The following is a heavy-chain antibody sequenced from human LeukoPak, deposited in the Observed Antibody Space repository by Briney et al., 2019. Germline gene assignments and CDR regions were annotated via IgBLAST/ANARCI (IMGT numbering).Heavy chain of an antibody. Sequence: SGGSLRLSCAASGFTFSSYAMSWVRQAPGEGLEWVSAISGSGGSTYYADSVKGRFTISRDNSKNTLYLQMNSLRAEDTAVYYCAKTSESYSEYFDYWGQGTLVTVSS. CDR1: GFTFSSYA. CDR2: ISGSGGST. D-gene: IGHD1-26*01. CDR3: AKTSESYSEYFDY. V-gene: IGHV3-23*01. J-gene: IGHJ4*02.